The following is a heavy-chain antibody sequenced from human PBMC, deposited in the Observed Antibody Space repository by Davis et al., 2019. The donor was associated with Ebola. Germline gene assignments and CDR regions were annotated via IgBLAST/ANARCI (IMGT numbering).Heavy chain of an antibody. CDR3: ARDKGNWWFDY. Sequence: AASVKVSCKASRGTFSSYAISWVRQAPGQGLEWMGGIIPIFGTANYAQKFQGRVTITADESTSTAYMELSSLRSEDTAVYYCARDKGNWWFDYWGQGTLVTVSS. CDR2: IIPIFGTA. D-gene: IGHD2-8*02. V-gene: IGHV1-69*13. J-gene: IGHJ4*02. CDR1: RGTFSSYA.